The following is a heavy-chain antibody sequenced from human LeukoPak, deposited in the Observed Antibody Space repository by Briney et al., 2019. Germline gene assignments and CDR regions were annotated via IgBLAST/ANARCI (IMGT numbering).Heavy chain of an antibody. V-gene: IGHV4-4*09. CDR3: ARLLEEGRIPAYYYYMDV. D-gene: IGHD1-26*01. CDR2: IYTSGST. J-gene: IGHJ6*03. Sequence: SETLSLTCTVSGGSISSYYWSWIRQPPGKGLEWIGYIYTSGSTNYNPSLKSRVTISVDTSKNQFSLKLSSVTAADTAVYYCARLLEEGRIPAYYYYMDVWGKGTTVTVSS. CDR1: GGSISSYY.